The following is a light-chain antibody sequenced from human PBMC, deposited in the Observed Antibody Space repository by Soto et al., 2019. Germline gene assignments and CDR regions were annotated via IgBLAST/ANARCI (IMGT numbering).Light chain of an antibody. J-gene: IGKJ1*01. CDR1: QSVLYSSNNKNY. CDR3: QQYNSYST. CDR2: WAS. Sequence: DIVMTQSPESLAVSLGERATINCKSSQSVLYSSNNKNYLNWYQQKPGQPPKLLIYWASIRESGVPDRFSGSGSGTEFTLTISSLQPDDFATYYCQQYNSYSTFGQGTKVDIK. V-gene: IGKV4-1*01.